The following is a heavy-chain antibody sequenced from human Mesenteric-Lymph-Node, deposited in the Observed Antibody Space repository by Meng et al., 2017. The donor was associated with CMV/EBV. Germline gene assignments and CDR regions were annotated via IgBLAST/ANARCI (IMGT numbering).Heavy chain of an antibody. J-gene: IGHJ5*02. CDR2: IIPILGIA. CDR3: AGGIAAAGSRRFDP. CDR1: GGTFSSYT. D-gene: IGHD6-13*01. Sequence: QVQLVQSGAEVKKPGSSVKVSCKASGGTFSSYTISWVRQAPGQGLEWMGRIIPILGIANNAQKFQGRVTITADKSTSTAYMELSSLRSEDTAVYYCAGGIAAAGSRRFDPWGQGTLVTVSS. V-gene: IGHV1-69*02.